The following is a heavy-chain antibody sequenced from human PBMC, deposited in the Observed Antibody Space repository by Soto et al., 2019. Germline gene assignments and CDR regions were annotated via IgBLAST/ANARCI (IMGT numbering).Heavy chain of an antibody. CDR2: ILHTGGT. D-gene: IGHD3-10*01. CDR3: ARLQFGEGFDY. V-gene: IGHV4-30-2*01. Sequence: TLSLTCAVSGGSISGGGFSWSWIRQPPGKGLEWIGYILHTGGTQYNPSLKSRVSMSVDKSKNQFSLHLTSVTAADTAVYYCARLQFGEGFDYWGQGALVTVSS. CDR1: GGSISGGGFS. J-gene: IGHJ4*02.